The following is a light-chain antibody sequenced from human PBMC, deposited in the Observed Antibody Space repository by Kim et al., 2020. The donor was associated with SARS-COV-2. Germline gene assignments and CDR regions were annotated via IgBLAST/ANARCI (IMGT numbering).Light chain of an antibody. Sequence: SSELTQDPAVSVALGQTVRITCQGDSLRSYYATWYQQKPGQAPILVIYGKNNRPSGIPDRFSGSSSGNTASLTITGTQAGDEADYSCNSRASNDNGVFG. J-gene: IGLJ3*02. CDR3: NSRASNDNGV. CDR2: GKN. V-gene: IGLV3-19*01. CDR1: SLRSYY.